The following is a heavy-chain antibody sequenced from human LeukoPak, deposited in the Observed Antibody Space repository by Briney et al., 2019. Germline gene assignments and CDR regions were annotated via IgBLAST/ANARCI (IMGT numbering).Heavy chain of an antibody. CDR1: GGSISSDSYY. D-gene: IGHD2-21*02. Sequence: PSETLSLTCTVSGGSISSDSYYWSWIWQPAGKGLEWIGRISTSGITMYNPSLKSRVTISVDTSKNQFSLRLSSATAADTAVYYCARNTTEVVTAKWFDPWGQGTLVTVSS. CDR3: ARNTTEVVTAKWFDP. V-gene: IGHV4-61*02. CDR2: ISTSGIT. J-gene: IGHJ5*02.